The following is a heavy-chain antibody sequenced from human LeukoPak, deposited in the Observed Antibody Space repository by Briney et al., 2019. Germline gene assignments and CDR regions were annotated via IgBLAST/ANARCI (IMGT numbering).Heavy chain of an antibody. CDR1: GGSFSGYY. D-gene: IGHD3-10*01. Sequence: SETLSLTCAVYGGSFSGYYWSWIRQPPGKGLEWIGEINHSGSTNYNPSLKSRVTISVDTSKNQFSLELSSVTAADTAVYYCARGRLAMVRGVIPKEAWGWFDPWGQGTLVTVSS. J-gene: IGHJ5*02. CDR3: ARGRLAMVRGVIPKEAWGWFDP. CDR2: INHSGST. V-gene: IGHV4-34*01.